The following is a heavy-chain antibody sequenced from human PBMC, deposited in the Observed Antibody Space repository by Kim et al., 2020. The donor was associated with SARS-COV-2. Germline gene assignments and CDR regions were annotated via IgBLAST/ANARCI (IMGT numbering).Heavy chain of an antibody. CDR3: ARQTSRWYDYFTT. CDR2: IYYSGST. J-gene: IGHJ4*02. Sequence: SETLSLTCTVSGGSISSSSYYWGWIRQPPGKGLEWIGSIYYSGSTYYNPSLKSRVTISVDTSKNQFSLKLSSVTAADTAVYYCARQTSRWYDYFTTGAREPWSPSPQ. D-gene: IGHD2-15*01. V-gene: IGHV4-39*01. CDR1: GGSISSSSYY.